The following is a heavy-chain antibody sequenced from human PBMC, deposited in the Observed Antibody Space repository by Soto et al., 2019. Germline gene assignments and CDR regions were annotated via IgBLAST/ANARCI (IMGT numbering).Heavy chain of an antibody. D-gene: IGHD5-12*01. CDR1: GFTFTTHA. V-gene: IGHV1-3*01. Sequence: QVPLVQSGAEVNEPGASLKVSCKTSGFTFTTHAIHWVRQAPGQRFEWMGWINAGNGNTKYSQRFQDRVTISRDTSASTAYMELSSLTSEDRAVYYCARRNNSGPIDYWGQGTLVTVSS. CDR3: ARRNNSGPIDY. CDR2: INAGNGNT. J-gene: IGHJ4*02.